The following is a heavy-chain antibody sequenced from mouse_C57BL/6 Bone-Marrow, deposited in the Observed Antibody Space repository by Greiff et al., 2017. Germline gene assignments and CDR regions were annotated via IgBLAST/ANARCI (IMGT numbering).Heavy chain of an antibody. D-gene: IGHD1-1*01. CDR3: ARNDYGSSYEAWFAY. Sequence: EVQLQQSGPELVKPGASVKIPCKASGYTFTDYNMDWVKQSHGKSLEWIGDINPNNGGTIYNQKFKGNATLTVDKSSSTAYMELRSLTSEDTAVYYCARNDYGSSYEAWFAYWGQGTLVTVSA. CDR2: INPNNGGT. CDR1: GYTFTDYN. J-gene: IGHJ3*01. V-gene: IGHV1-18*01.